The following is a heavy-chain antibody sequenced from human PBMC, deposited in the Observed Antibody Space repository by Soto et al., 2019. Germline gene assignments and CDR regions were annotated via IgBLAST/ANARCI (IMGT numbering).Heavy chain of an antibody. CDR1: NGSVSAYS. J-gene: IGHJ5*01. V-gene: IGHV4-59*02. CDR2: VSHCGRS. D-gene: IGHD6-13*01. Sequence: QVHLQESGPGLVQPSETLSLTCTVSNGSVSAYSWAWIRQPPGKGLEWIGYVSHCGRSRNHPSLVTRVSISLDTSNSRVSLSMSSVSAADTAVYYCARTQGAAVAGHFESWGLGTLVIVSS. CDR3: ARTQGAAVAGHFES.